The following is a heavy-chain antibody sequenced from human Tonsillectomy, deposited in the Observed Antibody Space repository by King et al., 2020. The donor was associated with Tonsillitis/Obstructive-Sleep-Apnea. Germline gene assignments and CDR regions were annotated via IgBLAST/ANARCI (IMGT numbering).Heavy chain of an antibody. CDR2: ISSSSSYT. CDR3: ARETIFGVAADY. V-gene: IGHV3-11*05. D-gene: IGHD3-3*01. CDR1: GFTFSDYY. J-gene: IGHJ4*02. Sequence: VQLVESGGGLVKPGGSLRLSCAASGFTFSDYYMSWIRQAPGKGLEWVSYISSSSSYTNYADSVKGRFTIPRDNAKNSLYLQMNSLRAEDTAVYYCARETIFGVAADYWGQGTLVTVSS.